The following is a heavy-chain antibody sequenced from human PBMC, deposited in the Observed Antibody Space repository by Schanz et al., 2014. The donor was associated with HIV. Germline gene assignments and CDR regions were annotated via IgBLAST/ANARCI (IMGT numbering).Heavy chain of an antibody. CDR3: ARDYRYLQEYHYGMDV. D-gene: IGHD3-9*01. CDR1: GFTFSSYA. CDR2: ISGSGGST. J-gene: IGHJ6*02. Sequence: EVQLLESGGGLVQPGGSLRLSCAASGFTFSSYAMSWVRQAPGKGLEWVSTISGSGGSTYYADSVKGRFTISRDNSKSTLFLQMNSLRAEDTAVYYCARDYRYLQEYHYGMDVWGQGTTVSVS. V-gene: IGHV3-23*01.